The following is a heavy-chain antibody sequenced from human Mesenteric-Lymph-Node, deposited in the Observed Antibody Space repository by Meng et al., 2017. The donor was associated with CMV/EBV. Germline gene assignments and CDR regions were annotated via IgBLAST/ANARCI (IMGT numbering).Heavy chain of an antibody. J-gene: IGHJ4*02. CDR1: GFTFSRYS. D-gene: IGHD5-18*01. Sequence: GESLKISCAASGFTFSRYSLTWVRQAPGKGLEWVSSISDSSGCISYADSVKGRFTISRDNAKNLLYLQMNSLRAEDTAVYYCATLRDGYTYDWGQGTLVTVSS. V-gene: IGHV3-21*01. CDR2: ISDSSGCI. CDR3: ATLRDGYTYD.